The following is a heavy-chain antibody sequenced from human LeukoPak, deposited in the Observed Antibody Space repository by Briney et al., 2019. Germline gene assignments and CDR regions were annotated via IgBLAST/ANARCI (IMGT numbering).Heavy chain of an antibody. CDR1: GFTFSNYG. Sequence: GGSLRLSCAASGFTFSNYGMHWVRQAPGKGLEWVALIWYDGSNRYYTDFVKGRLTISRDNSKDTLFLQMNSLRAEDTAVYYCAREGPRGNSQFDYWGQGTLVTVSS. CDR3: AREGPRGNSQFDY. J-gene: IGHJ4*02. V-gene: IGHV3-33*01. CDR2: IWYDGSNR. D-gene: IGHD2/OR15-2a*01.